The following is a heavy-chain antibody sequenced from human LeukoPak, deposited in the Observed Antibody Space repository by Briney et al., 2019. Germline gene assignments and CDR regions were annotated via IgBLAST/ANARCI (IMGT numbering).Heavy chain of an antibody. D-gene: IGHD2-21*01. CDR1: GFTFSAYV. CDR2: IDGNGGST. V-gene: IGHV3-64*01. J-gene: IGHJ4*02. Sequence: GGSLRLSCAASGFTFSAYVMHWVRQAPGKGLEYVSTIDGNGGSTYYANSVKGRFTISRGNSKNTLYLQMNNLRAEDTAVFFCARGSLGSSTSSDCCPLDYWGQGALVTVSS. CDR3: ARGSLGSSTSSDCCPLDY.